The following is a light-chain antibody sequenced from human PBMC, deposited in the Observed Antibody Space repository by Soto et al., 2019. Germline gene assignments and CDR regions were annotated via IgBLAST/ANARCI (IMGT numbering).Light chain of an antibody. Sequence: DIQMTQSPSTLSASVGDRVTITCRASQSISNWLAWYQQKPGKAPKCLIYKASILESGVPSRFSGSGSGTEFTLTINSLQPDDFATYYCQQYNNYQGTFGQGTKVEI. CDR1: QSISNW. V-gene: IGKV1-5*03. CDR3: QQYNNYQGT. CDR2: KAS. J-gene: IGKJ1*01.